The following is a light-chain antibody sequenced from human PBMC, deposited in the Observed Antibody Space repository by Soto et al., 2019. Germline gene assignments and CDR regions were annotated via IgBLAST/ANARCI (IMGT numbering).Light chain of an antibody. J-gene: IGLJ2*01. CDR1: SSDIGNSNR. CDR2: EVS. CDR3: VSYTTSGTFVV. V-gene: IGLV2-18*02. Sequence: QSVLTQPPSVSGSPGQSVTISCAGTSSDIGNSNRVSWYQQPPGTAPKLLIFEVSSRPSGVPDRFSGSKSDNTASLTISGLQAEDEADYYCVSYTTSGTFVVFGGGTKVTVL.